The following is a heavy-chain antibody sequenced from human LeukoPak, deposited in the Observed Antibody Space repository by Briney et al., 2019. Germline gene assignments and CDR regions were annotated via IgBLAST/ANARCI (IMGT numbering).Heavy chain of an antibody. Sequence: GGSLRLSCAASGISFSSDWMSWVRQAPGKGLEWVANIRRDGSQKYYVDSVKGRFTISRDNADNSLYLHMNSLRAEDTAVYYCARPLMGGGNSPFDSWGQGTLVTVSS. J-gene: IGHJ4*02. V-gene: IGHV3-7*05. D-gene: IGHD4-23*01. CDR3: ARPLMGGGNSPFDS. CDR1: GISFSSDW. CDR2: IRRDGSQK.